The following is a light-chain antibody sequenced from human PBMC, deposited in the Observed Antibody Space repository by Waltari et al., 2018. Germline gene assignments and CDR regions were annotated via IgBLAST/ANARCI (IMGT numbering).Light chain of an antibody. CDR3: SSYTGSSTLV. J-gene: IGLJ2*01. V-gene: IGLV2-14*01. CDR2: DVS. Sequence: QSALTQPASVSGSPGQSITISCTGTSSDVGGYNYVSWYQQHPGTAPKLMIYDVSKRPSGVSIRFSGPKSGNTASLPISGLQDEDEADYYCSSYTGSSTLVFGGGTKLTVL. CDR1: SSDVGGYNY.